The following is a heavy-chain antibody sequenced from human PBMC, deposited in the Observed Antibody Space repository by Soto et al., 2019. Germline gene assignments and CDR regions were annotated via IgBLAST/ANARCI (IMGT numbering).Heavy chain of an antibody. J-gene: IGHJ4*02. CDR3: ARVGTYYGSGSPYYSDY. D-gene: IGHD3-10*01. CDR1: GFSFRSYS. CDR2: ISSSSSYI. V-gene: IGHV3-21*01. Sequence: EVQLVESGGGLVKPGGSLRLSCAASGFSFRSYSMNWVRQAPGKGLEWVSFISSSSSYINYADSVKGRFTISRDNATNSLFLQMNSLRAEDTAVYYCARVGTYYGSGSPYYSDYWGQGTLVSVSS.